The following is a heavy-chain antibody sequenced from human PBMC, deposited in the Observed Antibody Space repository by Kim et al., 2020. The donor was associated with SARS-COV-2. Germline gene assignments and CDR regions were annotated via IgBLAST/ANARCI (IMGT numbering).Heavy chain of an antibody. Sequence: SETLSLTCAVYGGSFSGYYWSWIRQPPGKGLEWIGEINHSGSTNYNPSLKSRVTISVDTSKNQFSLKLSSVTAADTAVYYCARGTGWLRSILYNWLDPWG. CDR1: GGSFSGYY. J-gene: IGHJ5*02. CDR2: INHSGST. V-gene: IGHV4-34*01. CDR3: ARGTGWLRSILYNWLDP. D-gene: IGHD5-12*01.